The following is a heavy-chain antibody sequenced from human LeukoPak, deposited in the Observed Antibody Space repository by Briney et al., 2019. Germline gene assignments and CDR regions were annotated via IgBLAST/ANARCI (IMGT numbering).Heavy chain of an antibody. CDR1: GGSISSGGYY. CDR2: IYYSGST. Sequence: SETLSLTCTVSGGSISSGGYYWSWIRQHPGKGLEWIGYIYYSGSTYYNPSLKSRVTISVDTSKNQFSLKLSSVTAADTAVYYCARGSDYGDYLGRNAFDIWGQGTMVTVSP. D-gene: IGHD4-17*01. J-gene: IGHJ3*02. CDR3: ARGSDYGDYLGRNAFDI. V-gene: IGHV4-31*03.